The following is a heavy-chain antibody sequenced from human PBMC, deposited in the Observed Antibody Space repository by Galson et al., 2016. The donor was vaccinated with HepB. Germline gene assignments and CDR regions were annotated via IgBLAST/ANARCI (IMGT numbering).Heavy chain of an antibody. Sequence: SLRLSCAASGFTLSDYYMSWMRQAPGKGLEWVSYISNSGSSIFYADSVKGRFTISRDSAENSLYLQMNSLRAEDKAVYYCARKGSGYDALWGRDDYWGQGTLVTVSS. D-gene: IGHD5-12*01. J-gene: IGHJ4*02. CDR3: ARKGSGYDALWGRDDY. CDR1: GFTLSDYY. CDR2: ISNSGSSI. V-gene: IGHV3-11*01.